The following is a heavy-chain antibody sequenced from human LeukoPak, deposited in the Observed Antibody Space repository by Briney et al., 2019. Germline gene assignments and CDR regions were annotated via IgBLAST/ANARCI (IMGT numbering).Heavy chain of an antibody. J-gene: IGHJ4*02. D-gene: IGHD3-22*01. CDR1: GDSITSGHF. V-gene: IGHV4-38-2*02. CDR2: IPYSGST. CDR3: ARGVQYYYDSSGYPTQFDL. Sequence: SETLSLSCSVSGDSITSGHFWGWIRQPPGKGLEWIATIPYSGSTYYNPSLKSRVTISVDTSKNQFSLKLSSVTAADTAVYYCARGVQYYYDSSGYPTQFDLWGQGTLVTVSS.